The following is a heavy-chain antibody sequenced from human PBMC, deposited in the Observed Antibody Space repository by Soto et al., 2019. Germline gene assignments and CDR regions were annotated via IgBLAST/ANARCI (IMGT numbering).Heavy chain of an antibody. CDR3: AKGPPYFDY. V-gene: IGHV3-33*06. J-gene: IGHJ4*02. CDR1: GFPFGFYG. CDR2: IVSDGSAT. Sequence: PGGSLRLSCAASGFPFGFYGFHWVRQSPGKGLEWLGVIVSDGSATHHADTFESRFYISKDNPKDIMYLQKNSLRAEDTAVYDCAKGPPYFDYWGQGTLVTVSS.